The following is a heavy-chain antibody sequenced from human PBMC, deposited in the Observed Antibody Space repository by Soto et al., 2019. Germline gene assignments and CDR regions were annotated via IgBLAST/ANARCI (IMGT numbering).Heavy chain of an antibody. V-gene: IGHV4-59*01. J-gene: IGHJ4*02. Sequence: QVQLQESGPGLVKPSETLSLTCTVSGGSISSYYWSWIRQPPGKGLEWIGYIYYSGSTNYNPSLKRRVTIEVDTSKHQFSLKLSSVAAADTAVYYCVGLTLKAFDYWGQGTLVTVSS. D-gene: IGHD3-9*01. CDR3: VGLTLKAFDY. CDR1: GGSISSYY. CDR2: IYYSGST.